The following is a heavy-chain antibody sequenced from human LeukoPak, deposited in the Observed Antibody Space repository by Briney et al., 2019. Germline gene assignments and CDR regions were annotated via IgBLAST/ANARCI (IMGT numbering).Heavy chain of an antibody. Sequence: GESLKISCKGSGYSFSTYWIAWVRQMPGKGLEWMGIIYPGDSETRYSPSFEGQVTISADKSITTAYLQWGSLKASETAMYYCARSPRDGYHDAFDIWGQGTMVTVSS. CDR2: IYPGDSET. CDR1: GYSFSTYW. D-gene: IGHD5-24*01. CDR3: ARSPRDGYHDAFDI. J-gene: IGHJ3*02. V-gene: IGHV5-51*01.